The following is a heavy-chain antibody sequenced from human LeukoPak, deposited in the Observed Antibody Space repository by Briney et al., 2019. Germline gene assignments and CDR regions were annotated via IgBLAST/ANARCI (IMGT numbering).Heavy chain of an antibody. V-gene: IGHV3-23*01. D-gene: IGHD6-13*01. CDR1: RFTFSSYA. CDR2: VSGSGGST. Sequence: PGGSLRLSCAASRFTFSSYAMIWVRQAPGRGLEWVSGVSGSGGSTYYADSVKGRFTISRDNSKYTLYLQMNSLRAEDTAAYFCAKAVLTGYTSSWYFDSWGQGTLVTVSS. J-gene: IGHJ4*02. CDR3: AKAVLTGYTSSWYFDS.